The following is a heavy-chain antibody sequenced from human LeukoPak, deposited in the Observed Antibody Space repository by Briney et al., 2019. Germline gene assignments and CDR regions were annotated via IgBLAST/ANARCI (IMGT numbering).Heavy chain of an antibody. J-gene: IGHJ4*02. Sequence: PGGSLRLSCAASGFTFSNYWMFWVRQAPGKGLVWVSVIERDGSGPRYADPVKGRFLMSRDNDKNTVDLQMNSLRAEDTAVYYCARGDRSDYYDSSGYFDYWGQGTLVTVSS. V-gene: IGHV3-74*01. CDR1: GFTFSNYW. D-gene: IGHD3-22*01. CDR3: ARGDRSDYYDSSGYFDY. CDR2: IERDGSGP.